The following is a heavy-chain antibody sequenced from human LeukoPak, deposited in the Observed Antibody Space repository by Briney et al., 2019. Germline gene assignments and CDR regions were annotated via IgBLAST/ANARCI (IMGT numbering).Heavy chain of an antibody. Sequence: GGSLRLSCAASGFTFSSYGMHWVRQAPGKGLEWVSAISGSGGSTYYADSVKGRFTISRDNSKNTLYLQMNSLRAEDTAVYYCAKFPHLLPTRGFFDYWGQGTLVTVSS. CDR2: ISGSGGST. J-gene: IGHJ4*02. V-gene: IGHV3-23*01. D-gene: IGHD3-22*01. CDR3: AKFPHLLPTRGFFDY. CDR1: GFTFSSYG.